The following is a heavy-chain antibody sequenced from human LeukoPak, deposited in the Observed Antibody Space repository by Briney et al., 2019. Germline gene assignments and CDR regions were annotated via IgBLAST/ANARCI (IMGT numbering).Heavy chain of an antibody. Sequence: PGGSLRLSCAASGFIFDDYAMHWVRQAPGKGLEWVSGVSWSSVSLGYADSVEGRFTISRDNAKNSLYLQMNSLRAEDTALYYCAKGYDILTGLSPFDYWGQGILVTVSS. J-gene: IGHJ4*02. CDR1: GFIFDDYA. V-gene: IGHV3-9*01. CDR3: AKGYDILTGLSPFDY. CDR2: VSWSSVSL. D-gene: IGHD3-9*01.